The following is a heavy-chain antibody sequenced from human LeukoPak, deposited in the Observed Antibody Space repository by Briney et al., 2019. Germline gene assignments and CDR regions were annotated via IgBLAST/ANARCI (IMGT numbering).Heavy chain of an antibody. J-gene: IGHJ4*02. CDR1: GFTFRSYH. D-gene: IGHD2-21*01. V-gene: IGHV3-30-3*01. CDR2: ISSDGSIK. CDR3: ARDPYSPDYFPFGIDY. Sequence: GGSLRLSCAASGFTFRSYHMHWVRQAPGKGLEWVAVISSDGSIKYYADSVKGRFTISRDSSKNTLYLQMNSLRPEDTAVYYCARDPYSPDYFPFGIDYWGQGTLVTVSS.